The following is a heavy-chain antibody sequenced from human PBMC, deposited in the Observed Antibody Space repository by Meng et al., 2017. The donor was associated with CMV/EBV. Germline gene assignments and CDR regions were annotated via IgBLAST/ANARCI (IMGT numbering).Heavy chain of an antibody. CDR3: ARGLLRFLEWITFTDYYYYYGMDV. Sequence: ASVKVSCKASGYTFTSYDINWVRQATGQGLEWMGWMNPNSGNTGYAQKFQGRVTMTRNTSISTAYMELSSLRSEDMAVYYCARGLLRFLEWITFTDYYYYYGMDVWGQGTTVTVSS. D-gene: IGHD3-3*01. J-gene: IGHJ6*02. V-gene: IGHV1-8*01. CDR1: GYTFTSYD. CDR2: MNPNSGNT.